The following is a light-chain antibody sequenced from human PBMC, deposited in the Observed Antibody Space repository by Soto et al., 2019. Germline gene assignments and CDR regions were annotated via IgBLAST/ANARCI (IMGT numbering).Light chain of an antibody. J-gene: IGKJ2*01. CDR1: QSISSY. Sequence: DIQMTHSPSSLSASVGDRVAITCRASQSISSYLNWYQQKPGKAPKLLIYAASSLQSGVPSRFSGSGSGTDFTLTISSLQPEEFATYYCQQSYSTPPTFGQGTKVDIK. CDR3: QQSYSTPPT. V-gene: IGKV1-39*01. CDR2: AAS.